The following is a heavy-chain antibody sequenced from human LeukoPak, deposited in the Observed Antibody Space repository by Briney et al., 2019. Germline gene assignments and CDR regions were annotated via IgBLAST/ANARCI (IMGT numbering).Heavy chain of an antibody. V-gene: IGHV3-11*01. D-gene: IGHD3-22*01. Sequence: GGSLRLSCAASGFTFSDYYMSWIRQAPGKGLEWVSYISNSGSTIYYADSVKGRFTISRDNAKNSLYLQMNSLRAEDTAVYYCARDSGAYYDSSGSSNFDYWGQGTLVTVSS. CDR3: ARDSGAYYDSSGSSNFDY. CDR1: GFTFSDYY. J-gene: IGHJ4*02. CDR2: ISNSGSTI.